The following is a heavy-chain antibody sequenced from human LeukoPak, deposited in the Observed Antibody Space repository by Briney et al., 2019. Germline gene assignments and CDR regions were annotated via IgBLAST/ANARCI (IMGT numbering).Heavy chain of an antibody. D-gene: IGHD3-10*01. CDR1: GGSISSSSYY. Sequence: SETLSLTCTVSGGSISSSSYYWGWIRQPPGKGLEWIGSIYYSGSTYYNPSLKSRVTISVDTSKNQFSLKLSSVTAADTAVYYCASTYYYGSYYFDYWGQGTLVTVSS. V-gene: IGHV4-39*07. CDR2: IYYSGST. J-gene: IGHJ4*02. CDR3: ASTYYYGSYYFDY.